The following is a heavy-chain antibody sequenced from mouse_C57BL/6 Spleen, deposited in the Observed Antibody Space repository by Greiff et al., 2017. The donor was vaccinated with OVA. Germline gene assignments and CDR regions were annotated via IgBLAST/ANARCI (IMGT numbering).Heavy chain of an antibody. Sequence: EVNVVESGGGLVQPGGSLKLSCAASGFTFSDYGMAWVRQAPRKGPEWVAFISNLAYSIYYADTVTGRFTISRENAKKTLYLEMSSLRSEDTAMYYCARLTFIKGGGAMDYWGQGTSVTVSS. D-gene: IGHD1-1*01. CDR3: ARLTFIKGGGAMDY. V-gene: IGHV5-15*01. J-gene: IGHJ4*01. CDR1: GFTFSDYG. CDR2: ISNLAYSI.